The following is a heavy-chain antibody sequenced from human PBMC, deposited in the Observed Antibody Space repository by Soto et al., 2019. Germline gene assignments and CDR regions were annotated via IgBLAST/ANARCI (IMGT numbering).Heavy chain of an antibody. CDR3: AKDSGYSYGYDYFDY. Sequence: EVPLLESGGGLVQPEGSLRLSCAASGFTFSSYAMSWVRQAPGKGLEWVSGISGSGGSTYYADSVKGRFTISRDNFKNTLYLQMNSLRAEDTAVYYCAKDSGYSYGYDYFDYWGQGTLVTVSS. J-gene: IGHJ4*02. V-gene: IGHV3-23*01. CDR1: GFTFSSYA. CDR2: ISGSGGST. D-gene: IGHD5-18*01.